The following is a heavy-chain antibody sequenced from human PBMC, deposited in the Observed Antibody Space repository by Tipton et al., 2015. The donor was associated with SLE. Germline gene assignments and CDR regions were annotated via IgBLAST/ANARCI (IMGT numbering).Heavy chain of an antibody. D-gene: IGHD2-2*01. CDR3: AREEGDYQTGY. CDR2: ISSSSSYI. V-gene: IGHV3-21*01. Sequence: SLRLSCAASGFTFSSYSMNWVRQAPGKGLEWVSSISSSSSYIYYADSVKGRFTISRDNAKNSLYLQMNSLRAEDTAVYYCAREEGDYQTGYWGQGTLVTVSS. CDR1: GFTFSSYS. J-gene: IGHJ4*02.